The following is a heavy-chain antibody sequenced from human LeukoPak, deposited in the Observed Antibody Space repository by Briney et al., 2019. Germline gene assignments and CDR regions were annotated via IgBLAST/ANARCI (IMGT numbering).Heavy chain of an antibody. CDR2: IYHSGST. J-gene: IGHJ5*02. V-gene: IGHV4-38-2*02. CDR1: GYSISSGYY. CDR3: ATQVRGVVARLYNWFDP. D-gene: IGHD3-10*01. Sequence: SETLSLTCTVSGYSISSGYYWGWIRQPPGQGLEWIGSIYHSGSTYYNPSLKSRVTISVDTSKNQFSLKLSSVTAADTAVYYCATQVRGVVARLYNWFDPWGQGTLVTVSS.